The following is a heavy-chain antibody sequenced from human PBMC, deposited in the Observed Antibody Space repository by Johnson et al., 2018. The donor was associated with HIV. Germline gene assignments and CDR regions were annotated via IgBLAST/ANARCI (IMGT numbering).Heavy chain of an antibody. CDR3: AKETRDSRSAFDI. CDR2: IRYDGSNK. Sequence: VQLVESGGGVVQPGRSLRLSCAASGFTFSSYGMHWVRQAPGKGLEWVAFIRYDGSNKYYADSVKGRFIISRDISKKTVFLQMNSLRPEDTAVYYCAKETRDSRSAFDIWGQGTMVTVSS. D-gene: IGHD3-22*01. J-gene: IGHJ3*02. V-gene: IGHV3-30*02. CDR1: GFTFSSYG.